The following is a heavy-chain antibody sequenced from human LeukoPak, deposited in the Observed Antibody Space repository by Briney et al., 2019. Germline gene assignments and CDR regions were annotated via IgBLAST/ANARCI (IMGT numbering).Heavy chain of an antibody. CDR2: FDPEHGET. J-gene: IGHJ6*02. V-gene: IGHV1-24*01. Sequence: ASVKVSCKVSGYTLTELSIHWVRQAPGKGLEWMGGFDPEHGETNYAQNFQGRVTMTEDISTDTASMQLSSLRSEDTAVYYCATEMVRGVRPYNYNYYAMDAWGPGTTVTVSS. D-gene: IGHD3-10*01. CDR1: GYTLTELS. CDR3: ATEMVRGVRPYNYNYYAMDA.